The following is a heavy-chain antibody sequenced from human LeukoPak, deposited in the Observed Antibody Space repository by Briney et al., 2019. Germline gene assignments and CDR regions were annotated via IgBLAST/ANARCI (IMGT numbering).Heavy chain of an antibody. CDR1: GYTFTSYA. Sequence: ASVKVSCKASGYTFTSYAMHWVRQAPGQRLEWMGWINAGNGNTKYSQKFQGRVTITRDTSASTAYMELSSLRSEDTAVYYCARGGRGLAAAFDYWGQGTLVTVSS. CDR3: ARGGRGLAAAFDY. D-gene: IGHD6-13*01. J-gene: IGHJ4*02. CDR2: INAGNGNT. V-gene: IGHV1-3*01.